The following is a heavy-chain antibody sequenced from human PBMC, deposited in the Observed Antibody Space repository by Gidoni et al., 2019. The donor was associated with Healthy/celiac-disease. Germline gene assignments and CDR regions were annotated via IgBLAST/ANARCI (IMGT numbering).Heavy chain of an antibody. J-gene: IGHJ4*02. Sequence: QVQLVQSGAEGKKPGASVKVACKAAGYTFTGYYMPWVRPAPGQGLEWMGWINPNSGGTNYAQKFQGRVTMTRDTSISTAYMELSRLRSDDTAVYYCARDPGIAVAGTSPDYWGQGTLVTVSS. CDR2: INPNSGGT. CDR3: ARDPGIAVAGTSPDY. D-gene: IGHD6-19*01. V-gene: IGHV1-2*02. CDR1: GYTFTGYY.